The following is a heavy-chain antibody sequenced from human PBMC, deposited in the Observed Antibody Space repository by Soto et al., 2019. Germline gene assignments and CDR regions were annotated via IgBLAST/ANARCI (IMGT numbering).Heavy chain of an antibody. D-gene: IGHD6-13*01. CDR1: GYSFAGYW. CDR3: ARDQSSSSWSQGDY. J-gene: IGHJ4*02. V-gene: IGHV5-10-1*01. CDR2: IDPSDSQT. Sequence: GESLKISCKGSGYSFAGYWITWVRQKPGKGLEWMGRIDPSDSQTYYSPSFRGHVTISATKSITTVFLQMNSLRAEDTAVYYCARDQSSSSWSQGDYWGQGTLVTVSS.